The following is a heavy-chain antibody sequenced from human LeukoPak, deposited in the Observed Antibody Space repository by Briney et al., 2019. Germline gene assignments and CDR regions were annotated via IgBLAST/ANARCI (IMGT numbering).Heavy chain of an antibody. J-gene: IGHJ4*02. D-gene: IGHD3-3*01. CDR1: GFTVSTNY. V-gene: IGHV3-30-3*01. CDR3: ARAENTYYDFWSGSYFDY. Sequence: GGSLRLSCAASGFTVSTNYMSWVRQAPGKGLEWVAVISYDGSNKYYADSVKGRFTISRDNSKNTLYLQMNSLRAEDTAVYYCARAENTYYDFWSGSYFDYWGQGTLVTVSS. CDR2: ISYDGSNK.